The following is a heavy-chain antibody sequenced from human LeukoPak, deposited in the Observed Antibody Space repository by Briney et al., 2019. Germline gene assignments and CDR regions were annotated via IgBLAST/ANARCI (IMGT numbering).Heavy chain of an antibody. D-gene: IGHD1-1*01. Sequence: PSETLSLTCVVYGGSFSAYYWSWIRQSPGKGLEWIGEINHSGSTNYNPSLKSRVNISVDTSKKEFSLHLKQFSLSLSSVTAADTAVYYCARTRTTYGLDAWGQGTTVTVSS. CDR1: GGSFSAYY. J-gene: IGHJ6*02. CDR2: INHSGST. CDR3: ARTRTTYGLDA. V-gene: IGHV4-34*01.